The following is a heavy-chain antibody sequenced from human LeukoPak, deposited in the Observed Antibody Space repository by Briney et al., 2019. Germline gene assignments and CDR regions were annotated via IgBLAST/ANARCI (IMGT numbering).Heavy chain of an antibody. V-gene: IGHV3-21*01. D-gene: IGHD6-19*01. CDR1: GFIFSSYS. CDR3: AGAKWKQGLVRSEFDY. Sequence: GGFLRLSWAASGFIFSSYSMNWVRQAPGRVLEWVSSITSSTNYRYYADIVKGRFTISRANTKNSPYLQMNSLRTEDTGVYYCAGAKWKQGLVRSEFDYWGQGTLVTVSS. J-gene: IGHJ4*02. CDR2: ITSSTNYR.